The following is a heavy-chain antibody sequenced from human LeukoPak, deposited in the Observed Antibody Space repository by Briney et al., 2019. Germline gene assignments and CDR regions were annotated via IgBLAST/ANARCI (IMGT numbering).Heavy chain of an antibody. V-gene: IGHV4-61*05. J-gene: IGHJ4*02. D-gene: IGHD4-23*01. CDR3: AGNEIYGGNTVDY. CDR1: VGSIRSSSHY. CDR2: IYYSGST. Sequence: SESLSLTCTVSVGSIRSSSHYWGWIRQPPGKGLGWIGYIYYSGSTNYNPSLKSRVTISADTSTNQFSLKLSCVTAADTAVYYCAGNEIYGGNTVDYWGQGTLVTVSS.